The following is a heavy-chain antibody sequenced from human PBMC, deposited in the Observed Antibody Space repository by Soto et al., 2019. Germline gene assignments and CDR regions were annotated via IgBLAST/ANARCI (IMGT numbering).Heavy chain of an antibody. Sequence: QVQLLESGPGLLKPSGTLSLTCTVSGDSMSSSNWWNWVRQPPGKGLEWIGEAHHSGRTNYNPSLKSRVPISVDRSQNHFSLQLTSVTAADTAVYYCARSEATALDYWGQGTLVTVSS. V-gene: IGHV4-4*02. CDR2: AHHSGRT. J-gene: IGHJ4*02. CDR3: ARSEATALDY. CDR1: GDSMSSSNW.